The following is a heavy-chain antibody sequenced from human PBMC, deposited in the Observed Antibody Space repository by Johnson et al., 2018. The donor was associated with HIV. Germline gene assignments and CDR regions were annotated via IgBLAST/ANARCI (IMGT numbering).Heavy chain of an antibody. D-gene: IGHD6-6*01. CDR1: GFTFDDYA. CDR3: ARDRAEYSTWLDAFDI. V-gene: IGHV3-30*03. CDR2: INQDGTDT. J-gene: IGHJ3*02. Sequence: QVQLVESGGGVVQPGRSLRLSCAASGFTFDDYAMHWVRQAPGKGLEWVANINQDGTDTYYADSVKGRFSISRDNSKNTLYLQMNSLRAEDTAVFYCARDRAEYSTWLDAFDIWGQGTMVTVSS.